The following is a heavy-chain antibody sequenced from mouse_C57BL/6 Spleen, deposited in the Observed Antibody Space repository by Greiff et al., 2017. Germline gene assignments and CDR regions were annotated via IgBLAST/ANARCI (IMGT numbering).Heavy chain of an antibody. CDR3: ARDYGVEY. Sequence: QVQLQQPGAELVKPGASVKLSCKASGYTFTSYWMHWVKQRPGQGLEWTGMIHPNSGSTNYNEKFKSKATLTVDKSSSTAYMQRSTLTSEDSAVYYCARDYGVEYWGKGTTLTVSS. V-gene: IGHV1-64*01. D-gene: IGHD1-1*01. CDR2: IHPNSGST. J-gene: IGHJ2*01. CDR1: GYTFTSYW.